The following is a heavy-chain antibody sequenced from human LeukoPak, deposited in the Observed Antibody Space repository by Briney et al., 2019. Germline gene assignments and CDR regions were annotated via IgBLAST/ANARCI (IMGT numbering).Heavy chain of an antibody. CDR1: GYTFTGYA. D-gene: IGHD2-2*01. J-gene: IGHJ4*02. V-gene: IGHV1-69*05. CDR2: IIPIFGTA. CDR3: ARGIVVVPAAVYYFDY. Sequence: SVKVSCKASGYTFTGYAMDWVRQAPGQGLEWMGGIIPIFGTANYAQKFQGRVTITTDESTSTAYMELSSLRSEDTAVYYCARGIVVVPAAVYYFDYWGQGTLVTVSS.